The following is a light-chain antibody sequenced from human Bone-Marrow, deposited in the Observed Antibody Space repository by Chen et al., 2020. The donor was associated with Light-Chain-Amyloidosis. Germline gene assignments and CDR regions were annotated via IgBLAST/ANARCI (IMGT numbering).Light chain of an antibody. CDR1: SSDVGGDNH. CDR2: EVT. CDR3: SSYTITNTLV. J-gene: IGLJ1*01. Sequence: QSALTQPASVSGSPGQSIPISCPGTSSDVGGDNHVSWYHQHPDKAPKLMIYEVTNRPSWVPDRFSGSKSDNTASLTISGLQTEEEADYFCSSYTITNTLVFGSGTRVTVL. V-gene: IGLV2-14*01.